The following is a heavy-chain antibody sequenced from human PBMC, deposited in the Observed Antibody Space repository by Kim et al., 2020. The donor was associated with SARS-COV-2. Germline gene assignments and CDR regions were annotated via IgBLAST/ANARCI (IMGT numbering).Heavy chain of an antibody. J-gene: IGHJ6*02. V-gene: IGHV3-9*01. CDR1: GFTFDDYA. CDR3: AKDRGRGGMVRGVRIDYYYYGMDV. Sequence: GGSLRLSCAASGFTFDDYAMHWVRQAPGKGLEWVSGISWNSGSIGYADSVKGRFTISRDNAKNSLYLQMNSLRAEDTALYYCAKDRGRGGMVRGVRIDYYYYGMDVWGQGTTVTVSS. D-gene: IGHD3-10*01. CDR2: ISWNSGSI.